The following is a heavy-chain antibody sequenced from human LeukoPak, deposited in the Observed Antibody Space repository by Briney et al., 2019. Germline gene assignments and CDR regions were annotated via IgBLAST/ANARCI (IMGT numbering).Heavy chain of an antibody. D-gene: IGHD1-26*01. CDR3: AKDQTRSGSYDY. J-gene: IGHJ4*02. CDR2: ISGSGGST. Sequence: GGSLRLSCAAPGFTFSSYAMSWVRQAPGKGLEWVSAISGSGGSTYYADSVKGRFTISRDNSKNTLYLQMNSLRAEDTAVYYCAKDQTRSGSYDYWGQGTLVTVSS. V-gene: IGHV3-23*01. CDR1: GFTFSSYA.